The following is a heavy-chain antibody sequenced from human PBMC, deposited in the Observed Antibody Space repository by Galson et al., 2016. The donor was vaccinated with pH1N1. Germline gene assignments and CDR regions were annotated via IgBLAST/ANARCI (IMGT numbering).Heavy chain of an antibody. J-gene: IGHJ4*01. D-gene: IGHD2-15*01. CDR3: ARDRGAPGSPPLYFFNY. CDR1: GFTFSNYG. CDR2: VQDDGTTE. Sequence: SLRLSCAASGFTFSNYGMHWVRQAPGKGLEWVAFVQDDGTTEYYADSMKGRFTLSRDNSQKTLYLQMNNLRVDDTAVYYCARDRGAPGSPPLYFFNYWGHGTLVIVSS. V-gene: IGHV3-30*02.